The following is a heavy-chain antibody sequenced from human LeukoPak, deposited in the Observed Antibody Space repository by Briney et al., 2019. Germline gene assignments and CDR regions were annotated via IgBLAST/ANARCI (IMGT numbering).Heavy chain of an antibody. J-gene: IGHJ5*02. CDR2: IIPIFGTA. CDR1: GGTFSSYA. Sequence: SVKVSCKASGGTFSSYAISWVRQAPGQGLEWMGGIIPIFGTANYAQKFQGRVTITTDESTSTAYMELSSLRSEDTAVYYCARDRYCSSTSCAGGFDPWGQGTLVTVSS. V-gene: IGHV1-69*05. D-gene: IGHD2-2*01. CDR3: ARDRYCSSTSCAGGFDP.